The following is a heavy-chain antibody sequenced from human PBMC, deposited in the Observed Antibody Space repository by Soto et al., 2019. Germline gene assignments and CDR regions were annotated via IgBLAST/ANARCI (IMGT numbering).Heavy chain of an antibody. J-gene: IGHJ4*03. CDR1: GGSITSGHW. Sequence: QVQLQESGPGLVESSGTLSLTCAVYGGSITSGHWWTWVRQSPGKGLEWIGEISLNGDINYSPSPPSRVPASLDMSRHPLSVGLTSVTAANTAVYYCATRETRTGGPVWGPGPVVTVSS. CDR2: ISLNGDI. V-gene: IGHV4-4*02. D-gene: IGHD2-8*02. CDR3: ATRETRTGGPV.